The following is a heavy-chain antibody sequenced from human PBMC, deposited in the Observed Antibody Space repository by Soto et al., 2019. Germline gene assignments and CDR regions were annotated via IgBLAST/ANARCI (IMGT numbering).Heavy chain of an antibody. CDR1: GGSISSGGYY. Sequence: QVQLQESGPGLVKPSQTLSLTCTVSGGSISSGGYYWSWIRQHPGKGLEWIGYIYYSGSTDYNPSLSSRVTISVDTSKNQFSLKLSSVTAAATAVYYCARDANYGGTLGLDYWGQGTLVTVSS. D-gene: IGHD3-16*01. CDR2: IYYSGST. V-gene: IGHV4-31*03. CDR3: ARDANYGGTLGLDY. J-gene: IGHJ4*02.